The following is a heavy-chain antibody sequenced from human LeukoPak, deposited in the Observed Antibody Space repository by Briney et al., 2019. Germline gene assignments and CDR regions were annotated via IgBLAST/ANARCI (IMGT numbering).Heavy chain of an antibody. CDR3: ARQGGSTKEYYMDV. V-gene: IGHV3-20*04. Sequence: GGSLRLSCAASGFTFDDYGMSWVRQAPGKGLEWVSGINWNGGSTGYADSVKGRFTISRDNAKNSLYLQMNSLRAEDTALYYCARQGGSTKEYYMDVWGKGTTVTVSS. CDR1: GFTFDDYG. CDR2: INWNGGST. J-gene: IGHJ6*03. D-gene: IGHD2-2*01.